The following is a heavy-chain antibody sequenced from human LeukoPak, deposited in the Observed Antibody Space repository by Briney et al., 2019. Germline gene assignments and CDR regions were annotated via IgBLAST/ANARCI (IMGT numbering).Heavy chain of an antibody. D-gene: IGHD2-2*01. CDR1: GYTFTGYY. Sequence: ASVKVSCKASGYTFTGYYMHWVRQAPGQGLEWMGWINPNSGGTNYAQKFQGRVTMTRDTSISTAYMELSRPRSDDTAVYYCARDFSSTSSIDYWGQGTLVTVSS. CDR3: ARDFSSTSSIDY. J-gene: IGHJ4*02. CDR2: INPNSGGT. V-gene: IGHV1-2*02.